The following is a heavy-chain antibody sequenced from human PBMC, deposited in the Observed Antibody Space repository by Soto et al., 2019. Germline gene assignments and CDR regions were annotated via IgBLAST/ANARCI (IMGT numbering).Heavy chain of an antibody. Sequence: EVQLVESGGGLVQPGESLRLSCAASGLTFSTHSMNWVRQAPGKGLEWIYADSVKGRFTISRDNAKNSLYLQMNSLRAEHTAVYFCVGEVGFQLIYWGQGTLVTVSS. J-gene: IGHJ4*02. CDR1: GLTFSTHS. D-gene: IGHD2-2*01. CDR3: VGEVGFQLIY. V-gene: IGHV3-48*01.